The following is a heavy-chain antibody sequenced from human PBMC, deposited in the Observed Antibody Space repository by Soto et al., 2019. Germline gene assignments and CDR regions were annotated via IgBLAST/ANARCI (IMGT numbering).Heavy chain of an antibody. V-gene: IGHV1-2*02. CDR1: GFTFTDYY. Sequence: QVQLVQSGAEVKKPGASVKVSCRPSGFTFTDYYIHWVRQAPGQGLAWMGWINPNSGGTNYAQKFQGRGTMTRCTSISTAYTGLSSADMERSRLRSDAAAIYYCARKKGPRDYHQGMDVWGPGTTVTVSS. CDR3: ARKKGPRDYHQGMDV. CDR2: INPNSGGT. J-gene: IGHJ6*02.